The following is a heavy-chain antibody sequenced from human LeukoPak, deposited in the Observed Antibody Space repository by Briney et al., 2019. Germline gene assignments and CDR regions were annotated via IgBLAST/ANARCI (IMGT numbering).Heavy chain of an antibody. D-gene: IGHD2-2*01. V-gene: IGHV3-30*02. CDR3: AKEDIVVVPAALDY. CDR2: IRYDGSNK. CDR1: GFTFSSYG. Sequence: GGSLRLSCAASGFTFSSYGMHWVRQAPGKGLEWVAFIRYDGSNKYYADSVKGRFTISRDNSKNTLYLQMNSLRAEDTAVYYCAKEDIVVVPAALDYWGQGTLVTVSS. J-gene: IGHJ4*02.